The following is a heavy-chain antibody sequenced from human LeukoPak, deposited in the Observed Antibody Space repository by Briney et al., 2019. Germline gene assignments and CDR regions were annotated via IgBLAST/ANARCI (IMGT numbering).Heavy chain of an antibody. CDR3: ARETWGFGAFDM. CDR1: GGSISSDGFS. D-gene: IGHD7-27*01. V-gene: IGHV4-30-2*01. Sequence: SETLSLTCAVSGGSISSDGFSWTWIRQPPGKGLEWIGYIYHSGSTYYNPSLKSRVIISLDRSKNQFSLKLTSVTAADTALYYCARETWGFGAFDMWGQGTMVTVSS. CDR2: IYHSGST. J-gene: IGHJ3*02.